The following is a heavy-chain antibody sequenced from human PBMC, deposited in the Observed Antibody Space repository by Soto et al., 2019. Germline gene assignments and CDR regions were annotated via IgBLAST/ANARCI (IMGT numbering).Heavy chain of an antibody. D-gene: IGHD2-2*01. CDR1: GFTFDDYA. J-gene: IGHJ3*02. Sequence: GGSLRLSCAASGFTFDDYAMHWVRQAPGKSLEWVSGISWNSGSIGYADSVKGRFTISRDNAKNSLYLQMNSLRAEDTALYYCALLIQADCSSPSCPVDALDIWGQGTMVTVSS. CDR2: ISWNSGSI. V-gene: IGHV3-9*01. CDR3: ALLIQADCSSPSCPVDALDI.